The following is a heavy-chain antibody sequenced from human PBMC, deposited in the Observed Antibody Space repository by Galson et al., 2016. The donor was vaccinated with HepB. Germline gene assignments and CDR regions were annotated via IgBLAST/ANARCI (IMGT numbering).Heavy chain of an antibody. Sequence: SLRLSCAASGFTFSYYYMSWIRQAPGKGLEWVSYISGDGRTINYADSVKGRFTLSRGNAENSLYLHMNSLTGEDTAVYYCARMFPLYSSGWYVRGDGWFDSWGQGTLVTVSS. CDR3: ARMFPLYSSGWYVRGDGWFDS. V-gene: IGHV3-11*01. D-gene: IGHD6-19*01. J-gene: IGHJ5*01. CDR1: GFTFSYYY. CDR2: ISGDGRTI.